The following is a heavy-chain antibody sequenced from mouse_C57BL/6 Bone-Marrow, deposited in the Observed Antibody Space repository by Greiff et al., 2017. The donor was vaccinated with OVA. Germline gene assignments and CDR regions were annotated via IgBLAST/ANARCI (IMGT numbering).Heavy chain of an antibody. Sequence: QVQLQQPGAELVRPGTSVKLSCKASGYTFTSYWMHWVKQRPGQGLEWIGVIDPSDSYTNYNQKFKGKATLTVDTSSSTAYMQLSSLTSEDSADYNGRSDYSNYVNWYFDVWGTGTTVTVSS. V-gene: IGHV1-59*01. CDR3: RSDYSNYVNWYFDV. CDR1: GYTFTSYW. J-gene: IGHJ1*03. CDR2: IDPSDSYT. D-gene: IGHD2-5*01.